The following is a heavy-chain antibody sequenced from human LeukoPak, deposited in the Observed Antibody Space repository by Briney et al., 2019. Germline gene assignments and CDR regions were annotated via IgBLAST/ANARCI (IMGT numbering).Heavy chain of an antibody. CDR1: GGSISSSSYY. V-gene: IGHV4-39*07. CDR3: ARDISTNGDLDY. Sequence: SETLSLTCTVSGGSISSSSYYWGWIRQPPGKGLEWIGSIYYSGSTYYNPSLKSRVTISVDTSKNQFSLKLSSVTAADTAMYYCARDISTNGDLDYWGQGTLVTVSS. J-gene: IGHJ4*02. CDR2: IYYSGST. D-gene: IGHD1-1*01.